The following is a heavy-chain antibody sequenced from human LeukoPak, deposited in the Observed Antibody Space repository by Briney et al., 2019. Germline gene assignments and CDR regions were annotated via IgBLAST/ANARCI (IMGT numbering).Heavy chain of an antibody. CDR2: ISGSGGST. CDR3: ARDTYGDGFDY. J-gene: IGHJ4*02. Sequence: PGGSLRLSCAASGFTFSGYAMSWVRQAPGKGLEWVSTISGSGGSTYYADSVKGRFTISRDNSKNALYLQMNSLRAEDTAVYYCARDTYGDGFDYWGQGTLVTVSS. CDR1: GFTFSGYA. V-gene: IGHV3-23*01. D-gene: IGHD4-17*01.